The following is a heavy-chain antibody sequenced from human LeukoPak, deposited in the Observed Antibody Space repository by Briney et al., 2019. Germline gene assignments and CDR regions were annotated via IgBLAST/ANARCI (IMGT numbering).Heavy chain of an antibody. D-gene: IGHD3-3*01. CDR1: GDSIRSGDAY. J-gene: IGHJ6*02. Sequence: SETLSLTCSVSGDSIRSGDAYWGWIRQSPLKGLEWIASIYYVGSPHPNPSLNSRRVTMSVDTAKNQFSLKLTSVTAADTAVYYCARIPITKRAMDVWGQGTTVTVSS. CDR3: ARIPITKRAMDV. V-gene: IGHV4-39*01. CDR2: IYYVGSP.